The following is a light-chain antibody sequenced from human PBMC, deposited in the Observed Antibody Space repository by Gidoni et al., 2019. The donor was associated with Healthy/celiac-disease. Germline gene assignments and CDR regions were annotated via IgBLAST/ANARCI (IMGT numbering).Light chain of an antibody. CDR3: QQYGSSPNT. CDR1: QSVSSSY. Sequence: EIVLTQSPGTLSLSPGESATLSCRASQSVSSSYLAWYQQKPGQAPRLLIYGASSRATGIPDRFSGSGSGTDFTLTISRLEPEDFAVYYCQQYGSSPNTFGGGTKVKIK. CDR2: GAS. J-gene: IGKJ4*01. V-gene: IGKV3-20*01.